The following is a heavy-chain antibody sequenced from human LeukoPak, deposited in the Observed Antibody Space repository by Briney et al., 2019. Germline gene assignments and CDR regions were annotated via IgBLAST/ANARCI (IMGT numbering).Heavy chain of an antibody. D-gene: IGHD2-15*01. V-gene: IGHV3-7*01. J-gene: IGHJ4*02. CDR2: IKQDGSEK. Sequence: GGSLRLSCAASGFTFSSYWMSWVRQAPGKGPEWVANIKQDGSEKYYVDSVKGRFTISRDNAKNSLYLQMNSLRAEDTAVYYCARLYCSGGSCWFDYWGQGTLVTVSS. CDR3: ARLYCSGGSCWFDY. CDR1: GFTFSSYW.